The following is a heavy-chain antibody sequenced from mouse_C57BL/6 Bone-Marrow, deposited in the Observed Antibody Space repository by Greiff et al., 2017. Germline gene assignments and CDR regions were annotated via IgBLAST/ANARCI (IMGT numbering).Heavy chain of an antibody. V-gene: IGHV1-62-2*01. Sequence: QVQLQQSGAELVKPGASVKLSCKASGYTFTEYTIHWVKQRSGQGLEWIGWFYPGGGSIKYNEKFKDQATLTADKSSSTVYMELSRMTSEDSAVYFCARHEEPLGRRDYFDYWGQGTTLTVSS. CDR3: ARHEEPLGRRDYFDY. CDR1: GYTFTEYT. J-gene: IGHJ2*01. CDR2: FYPGGGSI.